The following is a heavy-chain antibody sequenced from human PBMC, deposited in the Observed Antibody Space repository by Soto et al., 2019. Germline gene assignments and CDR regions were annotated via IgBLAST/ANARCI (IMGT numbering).Heavy chain of an antibody. CDR3: ARDLRLWFGESTDYYYYGMDV. CDR2: IGTAGDT. V-gene: IGHV3-13*04. J-gene: IGHJ6*02. CDR1: GFTFCSYD. Sequence: GGSLRLYCAASGFTFCSYDMHWVRQATGKGLEWVSAIGTAGDTYYPGSVKGRFTISRENAKNSLYLQMNSLRAGDTAVYYCARDLRLWFGESTDYYYYGMDVWGQGTTVTVSS. D-gene: IGHD3-10*01.